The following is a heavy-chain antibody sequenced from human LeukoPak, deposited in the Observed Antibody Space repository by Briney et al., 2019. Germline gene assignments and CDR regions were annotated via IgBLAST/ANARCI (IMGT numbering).Heavy chain of an antibody. CDR2: IIGGDATI. V-gene: IGHV3-23*01. CDR1: GFPFSTYT. CDR3: AKGASPFDY. Sequence: GGSLRLSCAASGFPFSTYTVSWVRQAPGKGLQWVSGIIGGDATIYYAGSVKGRFTISRDISKNTLYLQMNSLRAEDTAIYYCAKGASPFDYLGQGTLVTVSS. J-gene: IGHJ4*02.